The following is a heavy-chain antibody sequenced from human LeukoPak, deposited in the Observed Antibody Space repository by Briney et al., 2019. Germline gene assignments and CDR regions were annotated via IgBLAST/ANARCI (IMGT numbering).Heavy chain of an antibody. V-gene: IGHV1-18*01. D-gene: IGHD7-27*01. CDR1: GFTFTDYA. CDR2: ISAYNGNT. CDR3: AREMEGNWGSSVDNWFDP. J-gene: IGHJ5*02. Sequence: ASVKVSCKASGFTFTDYAVHWVRQAPGQGLEWMGWISAYNGNTNYAQKLQGRVTMTTDTSTSTAYMELRSLRSDDTAVYYCAREMEGNWGSSVDNWFDPWGQGTLVTVSS.